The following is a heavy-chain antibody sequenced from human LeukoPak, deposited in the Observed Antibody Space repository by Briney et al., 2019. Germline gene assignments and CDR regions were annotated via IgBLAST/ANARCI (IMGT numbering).Heavy chain of an antibody. D-gene: IGHD2-2*01. V-gene: IGHV1-2*02. Sequence: ASVKVSCKASGYTFTAYYMHWVRQAPGQGLEWMGWINPNSGDTGYAQTFQGRVTMTRDTSTSTVYMELSSLRSEDTAVYYCARVVSSTSPDGGYWGQGTLVTVSS. CDR3: ARVVSSTSPDGGY. CDR2: INPNSGDT. CDR1: GYTFTAYY. J-gene: IGHJ4*02.